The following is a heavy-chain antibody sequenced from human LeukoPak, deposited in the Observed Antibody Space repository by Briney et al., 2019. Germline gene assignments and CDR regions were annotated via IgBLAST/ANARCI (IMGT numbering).Heavy chain of an antibody. V-gene: IGHV4-39*07. CDR3: ARLRRYYYDSSGYYY. CDR1: GGSISSSTYY. J-gene: IGHJ4*02. D-gene: IGHD3-22*01. Sequence: TTSETLSLTCTVSGGSISSSTYYWGWIRQPPGKGPEWIGSIYYSGSTNYNPSLKSRVTISVDTSKNQFSLKLSSVTAADTAVYYCARLRRYYYDSSGYYYWGQGTLVTVSS. CDR2: IYYSGST.